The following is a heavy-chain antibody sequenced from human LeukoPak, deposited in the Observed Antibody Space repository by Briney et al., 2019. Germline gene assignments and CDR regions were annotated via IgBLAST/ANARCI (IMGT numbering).Heavy chain of an antibody. V-gene: IGHV4-31*03. D-gene: IGHD3-10*01. CDR2: IYYSEST. CDR1: GGSISSGGYY. J-gene: IGHJ4*02. CDR3: TTYYYGSGSYGDY. Sequence: SETLSLTCTVSGGSISSGGYYWSWIRQHPGKGLEWIGYIYYSESTYYNPSLKSRVTISVDTSKNQFSLNLSSVTAADTAVYYCTTYYYGSGSYGDYWGQGTLVTVSS.